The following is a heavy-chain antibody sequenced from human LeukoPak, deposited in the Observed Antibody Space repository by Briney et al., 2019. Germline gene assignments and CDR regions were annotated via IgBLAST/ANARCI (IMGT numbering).Heavy chain of an antibody. J-gene: IGHJ4*02. Sequence: GGSLRLSCAATGFTFSSYAMSWVRQAPGKGLEWVSSISNSGGRTFYTDSVKGRFTISRDNSKITLYLQMNSLRAEDTAVYYCAKSYNGYESKPDYWGQGTLVTVSS. CDR3: AKSYNGYESKPDY. D-gene: IGHD5-12*01. V-gene: IGHV3-23*01. CDR2: ISNSGGRT. CDR1: GFTFSSYA.